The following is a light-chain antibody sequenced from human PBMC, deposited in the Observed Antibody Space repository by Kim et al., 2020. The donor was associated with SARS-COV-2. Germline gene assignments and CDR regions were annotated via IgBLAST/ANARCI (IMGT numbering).Light chain of an antibody. CDR2: NNY. CDR3: AAWDDSLNEGV. V-gene: IGLV1-44*01. CDR1: SSNFGSST. J-gene: IGLJ1*01. Sequence: QSVLTQPPSASGTPGQRVTISCSGSSSNFGSSTVNWYQQLPGTASKLLIYNNYLRHSEVPDRFSGSKSGTSASLAISGLQSEDEADYYCAAWDDSLNEGVFGTGTTVTVL.